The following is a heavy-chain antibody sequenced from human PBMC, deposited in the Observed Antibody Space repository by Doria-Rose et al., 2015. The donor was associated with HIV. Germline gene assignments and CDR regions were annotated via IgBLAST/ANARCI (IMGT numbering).Heavy chain of an antibody. CDR3: ARIKSSRWYHKYYFDF. V-gene: IGHV2-26*01. J-gene: IGHJ4*02. CDR2: IISDDER. Sequence: QITLKGSGPVLVKPTETLTLTCTVSGVSLSSPGMGVSWIRQPPGKALEWLSTIISDDERHYTTSLKSRLTISRGTSNSQVVLTMTDMDPVDTATYYCARIKSSRWYHKYYFDFWGQGTLVIVSA. CDR1: GVSLSSPGMG. D-gene: IGHD6-13*01.